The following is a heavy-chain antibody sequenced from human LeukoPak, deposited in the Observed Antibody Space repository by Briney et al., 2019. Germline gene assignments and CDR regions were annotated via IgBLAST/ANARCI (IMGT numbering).Heavy chain of an antibody. CDR2: ISGSGGIT. CDR3: ARTQYSSGWYNWFDP. CDR1: GFTISSYA. Sequence: GGSLRLSCAASGFTISSYAMSWVRQAPVKGLEWVSAISGSGGITYYADSVKGRFTISRDNSKNTLYLQMNSLRAEDTAVYYCARTQYSSGWYNWFDPWGQGTLVTVSS. J-gene: IGHJ5*02. V-gene: IGHV3-23*01. D-gene: IGHD6-19*01.